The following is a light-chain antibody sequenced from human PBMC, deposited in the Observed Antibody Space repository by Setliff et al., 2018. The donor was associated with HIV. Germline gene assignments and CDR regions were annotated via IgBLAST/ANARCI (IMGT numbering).Light chain of an antibody. V-gene: IGLV1-47*01. CDR2: ENS. CDR3: AAWDDSLSGPV. CDR1: TSNIGSNY. Sequence: QSALAQPPSASGTPGQRVTISCSGSTSNIGSNYVYWYQQFPGTAPKLIIYENSQRPSGVPDRFSGSESGASASLAISGLRSEDEADYYCAAWDDSLSGPVFGGGTKVTVL. J-gene: IGLJ2*01.